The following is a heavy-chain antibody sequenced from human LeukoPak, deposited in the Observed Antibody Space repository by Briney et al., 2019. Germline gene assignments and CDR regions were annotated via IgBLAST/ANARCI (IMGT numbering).Heavy chain of an antibody. D-gene: IGHD2-21*02. Sequence: GASVKVSCKASGYTFTSYYMHWVRQAPGQGLEWMGIINPSGGRTSYAQKFQGRVTMTRDTSTGTVYMELSSLRSEDTAVYYCASLRSGDYEGFDYWGQGTLVTVSS. CDR1: GYTFTSYY. V-gene: IGHV1-46*01. CDR2: INPSGGRT. CDR3: ASLRSGDYEGFDY. J-gene: IGHJ4*02.